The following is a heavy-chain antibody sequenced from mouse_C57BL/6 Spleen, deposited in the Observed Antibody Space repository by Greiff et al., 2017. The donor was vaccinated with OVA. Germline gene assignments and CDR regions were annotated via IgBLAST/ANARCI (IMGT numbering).Heavy chain of an antibody. CDR1: GFTFSDYG. CDR3: ARKELRRGYYFDY. D-gene: IGHD2-4*01. J-gene: IGHJ2*01. CDR2: ISSGSSTI. V-gene: IGHV5-17*01. Sequence: EVQLVESGGGLVKPGGSLKLSCAASGFTFSDYGMHWVRQAPEKGLEWVAYISSGSSTIYYADTVKGRSTISRDNAKNTQFLKMTSLRSEDTAIYYCARKELRRGYYFDYWGQGTTLTVSS.